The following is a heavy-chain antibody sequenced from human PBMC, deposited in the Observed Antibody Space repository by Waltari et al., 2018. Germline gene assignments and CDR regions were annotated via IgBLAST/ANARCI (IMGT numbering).Heavy chain of an antibody. J-gene: IGHJ4*02. CDR1: GFTFSNNT. Sequence: VQLVESGGGLVKPGGSLRLSCAASGFTFSNNTMHWVRQAPGKGLEWVSSISSSTSFQYYADSVKGRFTISRDNAKNSLYLHMNSLRAEDAAVYYCAREELFSFDYWGQGTLVTVSS. D-gene: IGHD3-10*01. CDR3: AREELFSFDY. CDR2: ISSSTSFQ. V-gene: IGHV3-21*01.